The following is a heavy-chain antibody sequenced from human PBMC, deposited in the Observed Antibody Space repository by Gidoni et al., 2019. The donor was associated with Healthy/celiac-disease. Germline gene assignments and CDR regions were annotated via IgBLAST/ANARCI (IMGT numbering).Heavy chain of an antibody. Sequence: EVQLVESGGGLVQPGGSLRLSCAASGFTFSSYWMSWVRQAPGKGLGWVANIKQDGSEKYYVDSVKGRFTISRDNAKNSLYLQMNSLRAEDTAVYYCAREGGRGDLDYWGQGTLVTVSS. V-gene: IGHV3-7*03. CDR1: GFTFSSYW. CDR2: IKQDGSEK. D-gene: IGHD3-10*01. J-gene: IGHJ4*02. CDR3: AREGGRGDLDY.